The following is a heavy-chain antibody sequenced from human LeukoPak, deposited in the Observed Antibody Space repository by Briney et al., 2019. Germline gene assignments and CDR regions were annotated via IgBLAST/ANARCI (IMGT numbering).Heavy chain of an antibody. CDR3: AKDRDSSGYFGYFDY. Sequence: QPGGYLRLSCAASGFTFSSYGMHWVRQAPGKGLEWVAFIRYDGSNKYYADSVKGRFTISRDNSKNTLYLQMNSLRAEDTAVYYCAKDRDSSGYFGYFDYWGQGTLVTVSS. CDR1: GFTFSSYG. J-gene: IGHJ4*02. D-gene: IGHD3-22*01. CDR2: IRYDGSNK. V-gene: IGHV3-30*02.